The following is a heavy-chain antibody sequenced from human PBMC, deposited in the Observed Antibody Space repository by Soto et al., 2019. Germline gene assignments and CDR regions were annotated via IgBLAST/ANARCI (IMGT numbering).Heavy chain of an antibody. V-gene: IGHV3-48*03. CDR2: ISSSGSTI. Sequence: EVQLVESGGGLVQPGGSLRLSCAASGFTFSSYEMNWVRQAPGKGLEWVSYISSSGSTIYYADSVKGRFTISRDNAKNSLYLQMNSLRAEDTAVYYCAILRYSSSRRGWFDPWGQGTLVTVSS. D-gene: IGHD6-6*01. CDR1: GFTFSSYE. J-gene: IGHJ5*02. CDR3: AILRYSSSRRGWFDP.